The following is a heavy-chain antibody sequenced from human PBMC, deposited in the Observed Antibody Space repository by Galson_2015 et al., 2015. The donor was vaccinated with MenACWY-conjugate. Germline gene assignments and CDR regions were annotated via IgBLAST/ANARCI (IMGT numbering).Heavy chain of an antibody. CDR1: GASVNSHA. CDR3: ARGNYYVSGTYYKSANFDY. J-gene: IGHJ4*02. D-gene: IGHD3-10*01. V-gene: IGHV1-69*13. Sequence: SVKVSCKASGASVNSHAVSWVRQAPGQGLEWMGGTIPMYGTANYAQRFQGRVTIIADGSTNTAYMELSSLRPEDTAVYYCARGNYYVSGTYYKSANFDYWGQGSLVTVSS. CDR2: TIPMYGTA.